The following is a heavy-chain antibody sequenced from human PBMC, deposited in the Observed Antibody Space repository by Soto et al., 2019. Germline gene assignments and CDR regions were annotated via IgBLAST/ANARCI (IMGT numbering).Heavy chain of an antibody. Sequence: PSETLSLTCAVYGGSFSGYYWTWIRQSAGGGLEWIGRIYSSGSTNYNPSLKSRVTISLDTSMNHFSLRLSSVTAADTAVYYCARGQRFSDWFDPWGQGTLVTVSS. D-gene: IGHD3-3*01. V-gene: IGHV4-59*10. CDR3: ARGQRFSDWFDP. CDR2: IYSSGST. J-gene: IGHJ5*02. CDR1: GGSFSGYY.